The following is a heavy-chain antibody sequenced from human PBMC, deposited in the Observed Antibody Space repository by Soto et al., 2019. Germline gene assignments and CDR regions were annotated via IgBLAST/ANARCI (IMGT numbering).Heavy chain of an antibody. CDR2: INLSGGNT. Sequence: ASVKVSCKASGYTFTTYYMHWARQAPGQGLEWMGIINLSGGNTTYAQKFQGRVTMTRDTSTSTVYMELSSLRSEDTAVYYCARAQNRDPTFTTSSSSSYYGMDVWGQGTTVNVSS. J-gene: IGHJ6*01. V-gene: IGHV1-46*01. CDR1: GYTFTTYY. D-gene: IGHD3-22*01. CDR3: ARAQNRDPTFTTSSSSSYYGMDV.